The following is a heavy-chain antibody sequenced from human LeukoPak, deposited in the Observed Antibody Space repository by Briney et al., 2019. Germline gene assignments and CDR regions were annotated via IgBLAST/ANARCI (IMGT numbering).Heavy chain of an antibody. CDR2: ISYDGSNK. CDR1: GFTFSSYA. D-gene: IGHD5-18*01. Sequence: GRSLRLSCAASGFTFSSYAMHWVRQAPGKGLEWVAVISYDGSNKYYADSVKGRFTISRDNSKNTLYLQMNSLRAEDTAVYYCARDHWDTAPFGYWGQGTLVTVSS. V-gene: IGHV3-30-3*01. J-gene: IGHJ4*02. CDR3: ARDHWDTAPFGY.